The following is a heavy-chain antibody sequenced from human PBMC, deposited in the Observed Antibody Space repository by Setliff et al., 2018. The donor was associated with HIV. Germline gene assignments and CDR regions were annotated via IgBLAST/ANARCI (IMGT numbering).Heavy chain of an antibody. CDR2: FNHSGST. Sequence: SETLSLTCAVYGESFSSYFWSWVRQPPGKGLEWIGEFNHSGSTNYNPSLKSRVTISMDTSKNQFSLKLSSVTAADTAVYYCATGITVAPDYWGQGSLVTVSS. J-gene: IGHJ4*02. D-gene: IGHD6-19*01. V-gene: IGHV4-34*01. CDR3: ATGITVAPDY. CDR1: GESFSSYF.